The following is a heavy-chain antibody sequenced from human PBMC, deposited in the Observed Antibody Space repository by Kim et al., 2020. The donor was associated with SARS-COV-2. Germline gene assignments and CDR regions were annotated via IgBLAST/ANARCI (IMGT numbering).Heavy chain of an antibody. CDR1: GGSFSGYY. CDR2: INHSGST. V-gene: IGHV4-34*01. D-gene: IGHD2-2*02. Sequence: SETLSLTCAVYGGSFSGYYWSWIRQPPGKGLEWIGEINHSGSTNYNPSLKSRVTISIDTSKNQFSLKLTSVTAADTALYYCARGRAGVVPGAILGIGPHYDFYVMDVWGQGTTVTVSS. J-gene: IGHJ6*02. CDR3: ARGRAGVVPGAILGIGPHYDFYVMDV.